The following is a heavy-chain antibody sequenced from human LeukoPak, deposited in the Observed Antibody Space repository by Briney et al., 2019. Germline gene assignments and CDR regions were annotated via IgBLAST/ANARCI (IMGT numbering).Heavy chain of an antibody. V-gene: IGHV4-30-4*01. Sequence: PSETLSLTCTVSGGSISSGDYYWSWIRQPPGKGLEWIGYIHYSGSTYYNPSLKSRVTISVDTSKNQFSLKLSSVTAADTAVYYCAGYSYVDLTIDYWGQGTLVTVSS. J-gene: IGHJ4*02. CDR3: AGYSYVDLTIDY. D-gene: IGHD5-18*01. CDR1: GGSISSGDYY. CDR2: IHYSGST.